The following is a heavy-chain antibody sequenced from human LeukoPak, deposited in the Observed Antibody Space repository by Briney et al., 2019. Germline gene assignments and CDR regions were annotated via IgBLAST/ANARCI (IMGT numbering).Heavy chain of an antibody. CDR3: AKASSVSSTHPVR. V-gene: IGHV3-23*01. Sequence: AGSLRFSCAASGLSFCTFAMSWVRPGPATGLEWVSSIRGNGETSYADCVKARFTLSSDSSRNTVYFQLNNLTVQDTAIYYCAKASSVSSTHPVRWGQGTLVTVSS. J-gene: IGHJ4*02. CDR1: GLSFCTFA. CDR2: IRGNGET. D-gene: IGHD3-10*01.